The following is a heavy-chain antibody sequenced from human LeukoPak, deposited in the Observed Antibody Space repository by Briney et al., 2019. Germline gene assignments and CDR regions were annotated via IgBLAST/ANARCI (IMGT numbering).Heavy chain of an antibody. J-gene: IGHJ5*02. CDR3: AKAVAAVAATPGGS. CDR1: GFIFSSYA. Sequence: GGSLRLSCAVSGFIFSSYAIHWVRQAPGKGLEWVAAISYDGSNKHYAESVKGRFTISRDNYMNTVDLQMNSLRAEDTGVYYCAKAVAAVAATPGGSWGQGTVLIV. D-gene: IGHD6-19*01. V-gene: IGHV3-30*18. CDR2: ISYDGSNK.